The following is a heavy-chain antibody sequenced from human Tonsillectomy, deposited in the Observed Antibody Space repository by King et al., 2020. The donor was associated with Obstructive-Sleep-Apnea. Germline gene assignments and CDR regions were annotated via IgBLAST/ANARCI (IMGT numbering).Heavy chain of an antibody. CDR1: GGSISSGGYY. CDR3: ARDQMVRGAANWFDP. Sequence: LQLQESGPGLVKPSQTLSLTCTVSGGSISSGGYYWSWIRQHPGKGLEWIGYIYYSGSTYYNPSLKSRVTISVDTSKNQFSLKLSSVTAADTAVYYCARDQMVRGAANWFDPWGQGTLVTVSS. D-gene: IGHD3-10*01. CDR2: IYYSGST. J-gene: IGHJ5*02. V-gene: IGHV4-31*03.